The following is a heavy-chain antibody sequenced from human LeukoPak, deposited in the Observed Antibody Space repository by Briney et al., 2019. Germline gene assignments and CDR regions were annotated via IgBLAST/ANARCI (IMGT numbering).Heavy chain of an antibody. D-gene: IGHD1-7*01. CDR2: INPSGSST. CDR3: SRGGSGTPLCY. CDR1: GNTFSSYY. J-gene: IGHJ4*02. V-gene: IGHV1-46*01. Sequence: ASVKVSCKASGNTFSSYYMYWVRQAPGQGPEWMGVINPSGSSTAYAQNYAQKFQGRVIMTTDTSTSTAYMELRSLRSDDTAVYYCSRGGSGTPLCYWGQGTLVTVSS.